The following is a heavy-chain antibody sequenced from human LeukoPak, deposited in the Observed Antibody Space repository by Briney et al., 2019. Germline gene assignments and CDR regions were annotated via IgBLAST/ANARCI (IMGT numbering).Heavy chain of an antibody. CDR1: GFTFSTYA. Sequence: GSLRLSCAASGFTFSTYAVSWVRQAPGKGLEWIGEINHSGSTNYNPSLKSRVTISVDTSKNQFSLKLSSVTAADTAVYYCARDRGPRYCSSTSCSMFDYWGQGTLVTVSS. V-gene: IGHV4-4*02. D-gene: IGHD2-2*01. J-gene: IGHJ4*02. CDR3: ARDRGPRYCSSTSCSMFDY. CDR2: INHSGST.